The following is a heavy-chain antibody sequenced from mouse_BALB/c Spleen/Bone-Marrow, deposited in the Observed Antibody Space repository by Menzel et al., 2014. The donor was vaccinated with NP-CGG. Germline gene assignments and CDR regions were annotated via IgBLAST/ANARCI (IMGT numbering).Heavy chain of an antibody. CDR1: GFSLTSYG. Sequence: VHLVESGPGLVAPSQSLSITCTVSGFSLTSYGVHWVRQPPGKGLEWLGVIRAGGSTSYNSALMSRLSINQDNSKSQVFLKLNSLQTDDTATYYCAREGRGYYGSSGAAMDYWGQGTSVTVSS. CDR2: IRAGGST. V-gene: IGHV2-9*02. D-gene: IGHD1-1*01. CDR3: AREGRGYYGSSGAAMDY. J-gene: IGHJ4*01.